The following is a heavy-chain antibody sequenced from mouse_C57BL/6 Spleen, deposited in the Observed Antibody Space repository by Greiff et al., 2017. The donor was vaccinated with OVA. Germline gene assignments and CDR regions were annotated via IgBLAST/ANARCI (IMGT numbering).Heavy chain of an antibody. V-gene: IGHV1-54*01. J-gene: IGHJ1*03. CDR3: ARDYGNTWRYFDV. Sequence: VQLQQSGSELVRPGTSVKVSCKASGYAFTNYLIEWVKQRPGQGLEWIGVINPGSGGTNYNEKFKGKATLTADKSSSTAYMQLSSLTSEDSAVYFCARDYGNTWRYFDVWGTGTTVTVSS. CDR1: GYAFTNYL. D-gene: IGHD2-1*01. CDR2: INPGSGGT.